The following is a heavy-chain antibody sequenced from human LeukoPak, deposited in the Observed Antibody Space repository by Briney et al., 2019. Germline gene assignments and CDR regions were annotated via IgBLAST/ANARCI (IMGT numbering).Heavy chain of an antibody. J-gene: IGHJ4*02. D-gene: IGHD2-15*01. CDR3: ARTPPLGYCSGGSCYSDFDY. Sequence: GGSLRLSCVASGITVSNNYMSWVRQAPGQGLEWVSVIYRGGSTYYADSVKGRFTISRDNSKNTLYLQMNSLRAEDTAVYYCARTPPLGYCSGGSCYSDFDYWGQGTLVTVYS. V-gene: IGHV3-66*01. CDR2: IYRGGST. CDR1: GITVSNNY.